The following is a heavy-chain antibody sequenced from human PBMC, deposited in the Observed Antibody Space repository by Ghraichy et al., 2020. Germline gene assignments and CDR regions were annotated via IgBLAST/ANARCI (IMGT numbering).Heavy chain of an antibody. J-gene: IGHJ6*02. Sequence: GGSLRLSCAASGFTFSSYDMHWVRQATGKGLEWVSAIGTAGDTYYPGSVKGRFTISRENAKNSLYLQMNSLRAGDTAVYYCARGGYNWNYESYYYGMDVWGQGTTVTVSS. CDR3: ARGGYNWNYESYYYGMDV. CDR2: IGTAGDT. V-gene: IGHV3-13*01. CDR1: GFTFSSYD. D-gene: IGHD1-7*01.